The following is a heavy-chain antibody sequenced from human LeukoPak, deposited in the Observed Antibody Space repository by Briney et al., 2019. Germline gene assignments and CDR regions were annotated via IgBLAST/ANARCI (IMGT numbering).Heavy chain of an antibody. CDR2: IVVGSGNT. J-gene: IGHJ4*02. D-gene: IGHD3-22*01. CDR1: VFTFTNYA. CDR3: AASPDYYDSRGYSYYFDY. Sequence: GTSVTVSCKGSVFTFTNYAVQWVRQARGQRLEWIGWIVVGSGNTNYAQKFQERVTITRDRSTSTAYMELSSPRSEDTAVYYCAASPDYYDSRGYSYYFDYWGQGTLVTVSS. V-gene: IGHV1-58*01.